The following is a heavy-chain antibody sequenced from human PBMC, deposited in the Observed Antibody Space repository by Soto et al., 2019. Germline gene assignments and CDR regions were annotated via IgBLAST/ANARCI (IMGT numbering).Heavy chain of an antibody. Sequence: SETLSLTCAVYGVSFSGYYWSWIRQPPGKGLEWIGEINHSGSTNYNPSLKSRVTISVDTSKNQFSLKLSSVTAADTAVYYCASADGDDFWSGPYFDYWGQGTLVTVSS. CDR1: GVSFSGYY. CDR2: INHSGST. D-gene: IGHD3-3*01. CDR3: ASADGDDFWSGPYFDY. V-gene: IGHV4-34*01. J-gene: IGHJ4*02.